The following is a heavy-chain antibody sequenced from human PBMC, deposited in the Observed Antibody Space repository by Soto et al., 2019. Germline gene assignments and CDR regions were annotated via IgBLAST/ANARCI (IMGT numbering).Heavy chain of an antibody. Sequence: SETLSLTCAVYGGSFSGYYCSWIRQPPGKGLEWIGEINHSGSTNYNPSLKSRVTISVDTSKNQFSLKLSSVTAADTAVYYCARAYGCDFDYWGQGTLVTVSS. J-gene: IGHJ4*02. CDR2: INHSGST. V-gene: IGHV4-34*01. CDR3: ARAYGCDFDY. CDR1: GGSFSGYY. D-gene: IGHD4-17*01.